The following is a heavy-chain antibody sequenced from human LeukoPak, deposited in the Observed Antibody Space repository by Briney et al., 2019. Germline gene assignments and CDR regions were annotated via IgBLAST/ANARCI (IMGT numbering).Heavy chain of an antibody. CDR3: ARDIGGSYSAIDY. V-gene: IGHV3-21*05. J-gene: IGHJ4*02. Sequence: GGSLRLSCAGSGFTFSFYSLNWVRQAPGRGLEWVSFISGSGSDIFYTDSVKGRFTISRDNAKNSVSLQMDSLRGDDTAVYYCARDIGGSYSAIDYWGQGTLVTVSS. D-gene: IGHD1-26*01. CDR1: GFTFSFYS. CDR2: ISGSGSDI.